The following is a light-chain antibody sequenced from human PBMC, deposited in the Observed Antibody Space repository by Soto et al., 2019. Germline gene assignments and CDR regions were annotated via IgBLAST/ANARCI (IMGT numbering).Light chain of an antibody. CDR2: GAS. CDR1: QGVSSY. J-gene: IGKJ1*01. CDR3: QQYGSSPTWT. V-gene: IGKV3-20*01. Sequence: EIVLTQSPATLSLSPGERATLSCRASQGVSSYLAWYQQKPGQAPRLLIYGASSRATGIPDRFSGSGSGTDFTLTISRLEPEDFAVYYCQQYGSSPTWTFGQGTKVDIK.